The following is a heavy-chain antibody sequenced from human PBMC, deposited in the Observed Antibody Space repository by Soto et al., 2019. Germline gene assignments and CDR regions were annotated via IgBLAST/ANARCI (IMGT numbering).Heavy chain of an antibody. V-gene: IGHV4-34*01. Sequence: SETLCLTCAVYGGSFSGYYWSWIRQPPGKGLEWIGEINHSGSTNYNPSLKSRVTISVDTSKNQFSLKLSSVTAADTAVYYCATLTPASGLFLWYSYYGMDVWGPGTTVTGSS. J-gene: IGHJ6*02. D-gene: IGHD3-3*01. CDR2: INHSGST. CDR1: GGSFSGYY. CDR3: ATLTPASGLFLWYSYYGMDV.